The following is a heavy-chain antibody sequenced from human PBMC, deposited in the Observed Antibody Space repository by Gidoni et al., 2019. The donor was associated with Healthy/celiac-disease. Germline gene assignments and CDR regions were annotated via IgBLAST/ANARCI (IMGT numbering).Heavy chain of an antibody. CDR3: AKDRGSHIMITSDPY. J-gene: IGHJ4*02. CDR1: GFPFSRYA. V-gene: IGHV3-23*01. CDR2: ISGSGGST. Sequence: EVQLLESGGGLVQPGGSLRLSCAASGFPFSRYAMSWVRQAPGQGLEWVSAISGSGGSTYYADSVKGRFTISRDNSKNTLYLQMNSLRAEDTAVYYCAKDRGSHIMITSDPYWGQGTLVTVSS. D-gene: IGHD3-16*01.